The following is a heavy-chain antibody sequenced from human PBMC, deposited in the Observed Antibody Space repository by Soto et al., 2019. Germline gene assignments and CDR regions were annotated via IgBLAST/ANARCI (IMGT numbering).Heavy chain of an antibody. D-gene: IGHD2-15*01. Sequence: ASVKVSCKASGYTFTSYGISWVRQAPGQGLEWMGWISAYNGNTNYAQRLQGRVTMTTDTSTSTAYMELRSLRSDDTSVYYCAREGCSGGSCYRLDYWGQGTLVTVSS. CDR3: AREGCSGGSCYRLDY. J-gene: IGHJ4*02. V-gene: IGHV1-18*01. CDR2: ISAYNGNT. CDR1: GYTFTSYG.